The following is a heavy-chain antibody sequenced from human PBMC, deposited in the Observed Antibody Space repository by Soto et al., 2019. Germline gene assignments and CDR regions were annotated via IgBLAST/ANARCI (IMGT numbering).Heavy chain of an antibody. CDR3: AGDDGRGLKY. CDR2: IKSDATAT. Sequence: EVQVVESGGGLVQPGESLRLSGAASGFTFSNYWMHWIRQSPWKGLVCVSHIKSDATATNYAESVRDRFTSSSDDPRNRLYMQLNTLSIEGTAVYYCAGDDGRGLKYWGHGTIVTVAS. J-gene: IGHJ4*01. V-gene: IGHV3-74*01. CDR1: GFTFSNYW.